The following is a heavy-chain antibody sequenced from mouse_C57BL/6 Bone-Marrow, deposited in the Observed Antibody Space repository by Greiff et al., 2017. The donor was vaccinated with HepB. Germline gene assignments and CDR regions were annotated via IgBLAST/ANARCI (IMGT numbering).Heavy chain of an antibody. D-gene: IGHD1-1*01. Sequence: EVQLQQSGPELVKPGASVKIPCKASGYTFTDYNMDWVKQSHGKSLEWIGDINPNNGGTIYNQKFKGKATLTVDKSSSTAYMELRSLTSEDTAVYYCARRGAYYGSSYVWYFDVWGTGTTVTVSS. J-gene: IGHJ1*03. CDR2: INPNNGGT. CDR1: GYTFTDYN. CDR3: ARRGAYYGSSYVWYFDV. V-gene: IGHV1-18*01.